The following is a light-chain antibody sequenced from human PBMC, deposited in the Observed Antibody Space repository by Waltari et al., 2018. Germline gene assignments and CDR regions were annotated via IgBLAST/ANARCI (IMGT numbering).Light chain of an antibody. CDR3: CSYVRSTWV. J-gene: IGLJ3*02. V-gene: IGLV2-23*02. CDR2: EVS. Sequence: QSALTQPASVSGSPGQSITISFTGTSRDVGNSNLVSWYQQHPGKAPKVMIYEVSKRPSGVSNRFSGSKSGNTASLTISGLQAEDEADYYCCSYVRSTWVFGGGTKLTVL. CDR1: SRDVGNSNL.